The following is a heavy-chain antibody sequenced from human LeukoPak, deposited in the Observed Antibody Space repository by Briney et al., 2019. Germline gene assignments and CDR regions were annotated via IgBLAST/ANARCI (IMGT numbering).Heavy chain of an antibody. V-gene: IGHV3-23*01. J-gene: IGHJ4*02. Sequence: TGGSLRLSCAASGFTFSSYAMSWVRQAPGKGLEWVSAISGSGGSTYYADSVKGRFTISRDNSKNTLYLQMNSLRAEDTAVYYCARASSGSSPPRYWGQGTLVTVSS. CDR1: GFTFSSYA. CDR3: ARASSGSSPPRY. CDR2: ISGSGGST. D-gene: IGHD6-19*01.